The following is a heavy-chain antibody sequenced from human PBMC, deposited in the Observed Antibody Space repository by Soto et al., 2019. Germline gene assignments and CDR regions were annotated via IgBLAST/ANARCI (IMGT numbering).Heavy chain of an antibody. CDR2: ISGSGGST. V-gene: IGHV3-23*01. CDR1: GLTFSNYA. Sequence: GGSLRLSCAASGLTFSNYAMNWVRQAPGKGLEWVSAISGSGGSTYYADSVKCRFTISRDNSKNTLHLQMNSLRADDTAMYYCAKGPDQGYDFCFFDCCGQGSLVTVSS. J-gene: IGHJ4*02. D-gene: IGHD3-3*01. CDR3: AKGPDQGYDFCFFDC.